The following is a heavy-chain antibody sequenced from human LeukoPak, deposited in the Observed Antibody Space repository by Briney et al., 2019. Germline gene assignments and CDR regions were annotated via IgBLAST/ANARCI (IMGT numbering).Heavy chain of an antibody. V-gene: IGHV1-2*02. J-gene: IGHJ3*02. CDR1: GYTFTDYY. D-gene: IGHD1-14*01. CDR3: ARKGGPRANAFDI. CDR2: INPNTGGT. Sequence: ASVKVSCKASGYTFTDYYMHWVRQAPGQGLEWMGWINPNTGGTNYAQVFQGRVTMTRDTSISTAYMGLTGLRSDDTAVYFCARKGGPRANAFDIWGQGTMVTVSS.